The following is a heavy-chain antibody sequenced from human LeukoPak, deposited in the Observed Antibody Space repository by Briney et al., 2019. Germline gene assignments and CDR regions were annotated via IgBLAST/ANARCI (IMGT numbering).Heavy chain of an antibody. D-gene: IGHD2-15*01. CDR1: GFTFSSYW. CDR2: IKQDGSEK. J-gene: IGHJ3*02. V-gene: IGHV3-7*01. CDR3: ARHRSGGSQDDAFDI. Sequence: GGSLRLSCAASGFTFSSYWMSWVRQAPGKGLEWVANIKQDGSEKYYVDSVKGRFTISRQNAKNSLFLQMNSLRAEDTAVYYCARHRSGGSQDDAFDIWGQGTMVTVSS.